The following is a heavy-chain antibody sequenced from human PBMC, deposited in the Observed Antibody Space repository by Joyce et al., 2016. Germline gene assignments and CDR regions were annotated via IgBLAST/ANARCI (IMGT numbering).Heavy chain of an antibody. CDR2: IIPCFGAA. D-gene: IGHD1-14*01. CDR1: GGAFSNFT. Sequence: QVLLVQSGATVKRPGSSLRVSCKSSGGAFSNFTVNWVRQAPGQRLEWMGGIIPCFGAAKYGVHFQGRVTLTADLPTRTAYMELSSLTSADTAVYYCARGGTSSDHYFFYTLDVWGPGTTVIVSS. CDR3: ARGGTSSDHYFFYTLDV. V-gene: IGHV1-69*12. J-gene: IGHJ6*02.